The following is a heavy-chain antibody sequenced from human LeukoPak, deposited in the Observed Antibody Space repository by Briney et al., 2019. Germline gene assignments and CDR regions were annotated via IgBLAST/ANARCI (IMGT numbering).Heavy chain of an antibody. J-gene: IGHJ6*03. CDR1: GYTFTNYD. CDR3: ARVHGDYPLDYYYYMDV. Sequence: ASVKVSCKASGYTFTNYDINWVRQATGQGLEWMGWMNSNSGNTGYAQKFQGRVTMTRNTSISTAYMELSSLRSEDTAVYYCARVHGDYPLDYYYYMDVWGKGTTVTVSS. D-gene: IGHD4-17*01. CDR2: MNSNSGNT. V-gene: IGHV1-8*01.